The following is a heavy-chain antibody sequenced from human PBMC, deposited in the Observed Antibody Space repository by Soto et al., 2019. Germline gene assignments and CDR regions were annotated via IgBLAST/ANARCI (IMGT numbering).Heavy chain of an antibody. CDR2: ISAYSGNT. CDR1: GFTFTNYY. V-gene: IGHV1-18*01. Sequence: QVQVVQSGAEVKKPAASVKVSCRTSGFTFTNYYIHWVRKAPGQGLEVMGWISAYSGNTNYAQNLQGRVTMTTATSARTAYLELRSLRSDDTAVYFCARGDTSYVNGYFDYWGEGTLVTVSS. J-gene: IGHJ4*02. CDR3: ARGDTSYVNGYFDY. D-gene: IGHD3-16*01.